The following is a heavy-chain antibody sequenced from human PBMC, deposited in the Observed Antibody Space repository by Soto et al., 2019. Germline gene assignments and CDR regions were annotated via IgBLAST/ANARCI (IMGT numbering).Heavy chain of an antibody. V-gene: IGHV4-59*08. D-gene: IGHD3-10*01. CDR3: SRHPPYGAFDY. J-gene: IGHJ4*02. Sequence: QVQLQESGPGLVKPSESLSLTCTVSGGSISSYYWSWLRRPPGKGLEWIGYIYYSGNTNYNPSLKSRLTISVDASKTQFSLKLSSVTAADTAVYYCSRHPPYGAFDYWGEGTLVTVSS. CDR1: GGSISSYY. CDR2: IYYSGNT.